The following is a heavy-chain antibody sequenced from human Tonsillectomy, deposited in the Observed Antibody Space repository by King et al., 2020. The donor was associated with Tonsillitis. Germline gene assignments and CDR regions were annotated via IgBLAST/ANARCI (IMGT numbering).Heavy chain of an antibody. CDR2: IDHSGST. V-gene: IGHV4-34*01. CDR3: ARGLPYYDTSGCSSFDY. Sequence: HVQLQQWGAGLLKPSETLSLTCAIYGGSFSGYYWSWIRQSPEKGLEWIGEIDHSGSTNYNPSLKSRVTLSGDTSKNQFSLKLTSVTAADTAVYYCARGLPYYDTSGCSSFDYWGQGTLVTVSS. CDR1: GGSFSGYY. J-gene: IGHJ4*02. D-gene: IGHD3-22*01.